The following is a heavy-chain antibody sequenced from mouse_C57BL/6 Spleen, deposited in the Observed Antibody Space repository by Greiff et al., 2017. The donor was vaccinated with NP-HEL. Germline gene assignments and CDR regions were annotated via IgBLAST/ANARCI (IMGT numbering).Heavy chain of an antibody. CDR3: AREGYGNVFDY. V-gene: IGHV1-80*01. Sequence: QVQLQQSGAELVKPGASVKISCKASGYAFSSYWMNWVKQRPGKGLEWIGQIYPGDGDTNYNGKFKGKATLTADKSSSTAYMQLSSLTSEDSAVYFCAREGYGNVFDYWGQGTTLTVSS. J-gene: IGHJ2*01. D-gene: IGHD2-1*01. CDR1: GYAFSSYW. CDR2: IYPGDGDT.